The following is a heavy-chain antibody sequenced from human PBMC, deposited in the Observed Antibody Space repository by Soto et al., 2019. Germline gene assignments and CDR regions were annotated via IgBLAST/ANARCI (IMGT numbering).Heavy chain of an antibody. J-gene: IGHJ5*02. V-gene: IGHV3-23*01. CDR3: ARQKSPEGWFDP. CDR2: VTVTGGST. CDR1: AISFNTYG. Sequence: RLSCAASAISFNTYGVTWVRQAPGKGLEWVSTVTVTGGSTYYADSVKGRFTISRDRSNYTVSLLLNSLRVEDTAIYYCARQKSPEGWFDPWGQGTLVTVSS.